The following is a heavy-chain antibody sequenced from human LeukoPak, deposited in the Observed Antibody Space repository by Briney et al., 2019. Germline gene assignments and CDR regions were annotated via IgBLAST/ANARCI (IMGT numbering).Heavy chain of an antibody. CDR3: ARDANPNSYFDY. Sequence: GGSLRLSCAASGFTFSSYWMAWVRQAPGKGLEWVANIKQDGSKEYYVDSVKGRFTISRDNAENSLYLQMNSLRAEDTAVYYCARDANPNSYFDYWGQGTLVTVSS. CDR1: GFTFSSYW. J-gene: IGHJ4*02. V-gene: IGHV3-7*01. CDR2: IKQDGSKE.